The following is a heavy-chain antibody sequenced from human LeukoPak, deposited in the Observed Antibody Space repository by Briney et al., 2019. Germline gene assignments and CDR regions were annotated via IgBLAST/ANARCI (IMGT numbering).Heavy chain of an antibody. V-gene: IGHV3-74*01. CDR1: GFTLNSDW. D-gene: IGHD2-2*01. J-gene: IGHJ4*01. CDR2: MSPDGSIT. CDR3: ARESSPAGLGN. Sequence: PGGSLRLSCAASGFTLNSDWMHWVRQGPGKGLLWLSGMSPDGSITWYADSVKGRFTISRDIAKNTLYLQLNSLSAEDTAVYYCARESSPAGLGNWGQGTLVAVST.